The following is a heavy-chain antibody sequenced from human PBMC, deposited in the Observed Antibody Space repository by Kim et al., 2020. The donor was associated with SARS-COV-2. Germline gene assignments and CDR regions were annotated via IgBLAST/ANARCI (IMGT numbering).Heavy chain of an antibody. Sequence: YYADSVKGPFTISRDNAKIPLYLQMNSLRAEDTAVYYCAREAVYSGYVFSNWGQGTLVTVSS. J-gene: IGHJ4*02. V-gene: IGHV3-21*01. CDR3: AREAVYSGYVFSN. D-gene: IGHD5-12*01.